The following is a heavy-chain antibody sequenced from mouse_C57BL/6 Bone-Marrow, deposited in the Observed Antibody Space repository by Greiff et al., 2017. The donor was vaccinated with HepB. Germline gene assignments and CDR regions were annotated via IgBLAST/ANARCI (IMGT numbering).Heavy chain of an antibody. Sequence: QVQLQQPGAELVKPGASVKLSCKASGYTFTSYWMQWVKQRPGQGLEWIGEIDPSDSYTNYNQKFKGKATLTVDTSSSTAYMQLSSLTSEDSAVYYCASLLLRYWGQGTTLTVSS. V-gene: IGHV1-50*01. J-gene: IGHJ2*01. CDR3: ASLLLRY. CDR1: GYTFTSYW. CDR2: IDPSDSYT. D-gene: IGHD1-1*01.